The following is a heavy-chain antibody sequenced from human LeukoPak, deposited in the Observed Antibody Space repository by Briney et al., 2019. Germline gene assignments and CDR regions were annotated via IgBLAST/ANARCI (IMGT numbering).Heavy chain of an antibody. Sequence: KTGGSLRLSCAASGFTFSSYSMNWVRQAPGKGLEWVPSITSSSSYIYYADSVKGRFTISRDNAKNSLYLQMNSLRAEDTAVYYCARPYDTRGYFPDYWGQGTLVTVSS. V-gene: IGHV3-21*01. CDR1: GFTFSSYS. CDR3: ARPYDTRGYFPDY. CDR2: ITSSSSYI. J-gene: IGHJ4*02. D-gene: IGHD3-22*01.